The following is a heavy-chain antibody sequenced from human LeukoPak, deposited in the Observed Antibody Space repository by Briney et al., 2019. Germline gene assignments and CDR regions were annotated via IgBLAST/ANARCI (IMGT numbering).Heavy chain of an antibody. CDR2: ISISGSKT. V-gene: IGHV3-23*01. J-gene: IGHJ4*02. CDR1: EFDFSSHA. Sequence: GGSLRLSCAASEFDFSSHAMTWVRQAPGKGLEWVSAISISGSKTYYADSVKGRFTISRDNSKNTLYLQMNSLRAEDTAVYYCARSPDGFDYWGQGTLVTVSS. CDR3: ARSPDGFDY.